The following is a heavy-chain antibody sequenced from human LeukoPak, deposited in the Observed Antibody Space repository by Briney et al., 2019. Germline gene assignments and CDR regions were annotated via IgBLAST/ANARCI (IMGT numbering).Heavy chain of an antibody. D-gene: IGHD3-22*01. CDR1: GFTFSNAW. Sequence: GGSLRLSCAASGFTFSNAWMSWVRQAPGKGLEWVGRIKSKTDGGTTDYAAPVKGRFTISRDDSKNTLYLQMNSLKTEDTAVYYCTTDPLSRITMIVVVGGWGQGTLVTVSS. CDR2: IKSKTDGGTT. V-gene: IGHV3-15*01. J-gene: IGHJ4*02. CDR3: TTDPLSRITMIVVVGG.